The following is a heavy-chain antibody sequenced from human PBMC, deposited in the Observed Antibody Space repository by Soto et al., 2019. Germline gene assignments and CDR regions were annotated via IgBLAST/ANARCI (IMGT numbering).Heavy chain of an antibody. CDR1: GFTFSNYW. CDR2: VKEDGSEK. V-gene: IGHV3-7*03. J-gene: IGHJ6*02. Sequence: XGSLILSCSAAGFTFSNYWMSWVRAAPGKGLDWVANVKEDGSEKYYVDSVKGRFTISRDNAKNLMYLQMSSLRVEDTAVYYCATSPYPSFYYYGMDVWGQGTSVTVSS. CDR3: ATSPYPSFYYYGMDV.